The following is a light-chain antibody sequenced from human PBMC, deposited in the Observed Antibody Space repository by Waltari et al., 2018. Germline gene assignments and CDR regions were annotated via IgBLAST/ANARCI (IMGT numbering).Light chain of an antibody. CDR1: NSDVGGWNF. V-gene: IGLV2-14*01. J-gene: IGLJ3*02. CDR3: SSYTTSRTLV. Sequence: QSALTQPASVSGSPGQSITISCTGTNSDVGGWNFVSWYHQHPGKAPKLLIFEVNNRPSGISVRFSASKSGNTASLTISGLQAEDEADYYCSSYTTSRTLVFGGGTRLTVL. CDR2: EVN.